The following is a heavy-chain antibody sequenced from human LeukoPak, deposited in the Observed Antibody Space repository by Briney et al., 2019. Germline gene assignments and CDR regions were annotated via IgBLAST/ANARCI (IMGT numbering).Heavy chain of an antibody. CDR1: GFTFSSYS. D-gene: IGHD6-13*01. CDR2: ISSSSSYI. Sequence: PGGSLRLSCAASGFTFSSYSMNWVRQAPGKGLEWVSSISSSSSYIYYADSVKGRFTISRDNSKNTLYLQMNSLRAEDTAVYYCARDFGEQQLLSFFFDYWGQGTLVTVSS. J-gene: IGHJ4*02. CDR3: ARDFGEQQLLSFFFDY. V-gene: IGHV3-21*01.